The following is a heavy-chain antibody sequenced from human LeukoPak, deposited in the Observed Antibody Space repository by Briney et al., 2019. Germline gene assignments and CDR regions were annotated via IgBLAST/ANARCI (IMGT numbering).Heavy chain of an antibody. CDR3: ARGAIWDY. J-gene: IGHJ4*02. D-gene: IGHD2-21*01. CDR1: GGSFSGYY. CDR2: INHSGST. Sequence: PSEALSLTCAVYGGSFSGYYWIWIRQPPGKGLEWVGEINHSGSTNYNPSLKSRVTISVDTSKNQFSLKLSSVTAADSAVYYCARGAIWDYWGQGTLVTVSS. V-gene: IGHV4-34*01.